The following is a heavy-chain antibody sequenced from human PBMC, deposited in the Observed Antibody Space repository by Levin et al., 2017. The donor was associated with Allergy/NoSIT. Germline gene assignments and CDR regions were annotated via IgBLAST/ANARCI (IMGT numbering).Heavy chain of an antibody. CDR3: SKDFLLGFWSAYHFFFDY. CDR2: ISYDGGNA. J-gene: IGHJ4*02. Sequence: GGSLRLSCAASGFTFRNHGMHWIRQAPGKGLEWVAVISYDGGNADYIDSVKGRFTISRDNSKNMVYLQMNSLRAQDTAVYFCSKDFLLGFWSAYHFFFDYWGQGALVTVSS. CDR1: GFTFRNHG. D-gene: IGHD3-3*01. V-gene: IGHV3-30*18.